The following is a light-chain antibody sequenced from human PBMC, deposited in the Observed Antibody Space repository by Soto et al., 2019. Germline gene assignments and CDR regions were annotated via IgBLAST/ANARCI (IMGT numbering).Light chain of an antibody. J-gene: IGLJ2*01. V-gene: IGLV2-14*01. Sequence: QSVLTQPASVSGSAGQSITISCTGTSSDVGGYNYVSWYQQHPGKAPKLMIYDVSNRPSGVSNRFSGSKSGNTASLTISGLQAEDEADYYCSSYTSSSTYVVFRGGTKVTVL. CDR3: SSYTSSSTYVV. CDR1: SSDVGGYNY. CDR2: DVS.